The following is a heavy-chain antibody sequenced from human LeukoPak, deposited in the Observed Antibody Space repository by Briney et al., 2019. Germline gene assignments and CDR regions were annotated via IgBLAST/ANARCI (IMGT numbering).Heavy chain of an antibody. CDR1: GYTFANFW. CDR2: IYPGDSDT. D-gene: IGHD3-10*01. CDR3: YVDV. J-gene: IGHJ6*04. Sequence: GESLKISCQGSGYTFANFWIAWVRQMPGKGLEWMGIIYPGDSDTRYSSSFQGQVTISADKSISTAYLQWSSLQASDTATYYYYVDVWGKGTTVTVSS. V-gene: IGHV5-51*01.